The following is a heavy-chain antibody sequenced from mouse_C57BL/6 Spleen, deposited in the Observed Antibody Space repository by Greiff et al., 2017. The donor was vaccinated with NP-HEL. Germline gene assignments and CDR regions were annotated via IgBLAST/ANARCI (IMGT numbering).Heavy chain of an antibody. D-gene: IGHD2-1*01. CDR1: GYSFTGYY. V-gene: IGHV1-42*01. CDR2: INPSTGGT. J-gene: IGHJ4*01. CDR3: ARYGNYLYYYAMDY. Sequence: VQLKQSGPELVKPGASVKISCKASGYSFTGYYMNWVKQSPEKSLEWIGEINPSTGGTTYNQKFKAKATLTVDKSSSTAYMQLKSLTSEDSAVYYCARYGNYLYYYAMDYWGQGTSVTVSS.